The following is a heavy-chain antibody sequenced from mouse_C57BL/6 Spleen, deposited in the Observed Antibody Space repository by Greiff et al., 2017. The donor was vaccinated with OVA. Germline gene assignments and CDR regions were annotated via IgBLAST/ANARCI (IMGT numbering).Heavy chain of an antibody. CDR3: ASYYYGSSYVRYFDV. CDR1: GYSITSGYY. V-gene: IGHV3-6*01. Sequence: EVQRVESGPGLVKPSQSLSLTCSVTGYSITSGYYWNWIRQFPGNKLEWMGYISYDGSNNYNPSLKNRISITRDTSKNQFFLKLNSVTTEDTATYYCASYYYGSSYVRYFDVWGTGTTVTVSS. J-gene: IGHJ1*03. D-gene: IGHD1-1*01. CDR2: ISYDGSN.